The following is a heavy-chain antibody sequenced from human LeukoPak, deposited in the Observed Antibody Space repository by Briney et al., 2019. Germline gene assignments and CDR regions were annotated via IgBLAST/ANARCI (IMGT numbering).Heavy chain of an antibody. J-gene: IGHJ4*02. D-gene: IGHD3-10*01. CDR3: AKDTGEGTYFDY. Sequence: GGSLRLSCAASGFTFSSYSMNWVRQAPGKGLEWVSSISSSSSYIYYADSVKGRFTISRDNAKNSLYLQMNSLRAEDTAVYYCAKDTGEGTYFDYWGQGTLVTVSS. CDR2: ISSSSSYI. CDR1: GFTFSSYS. V-gene: IGHV3-21*01.